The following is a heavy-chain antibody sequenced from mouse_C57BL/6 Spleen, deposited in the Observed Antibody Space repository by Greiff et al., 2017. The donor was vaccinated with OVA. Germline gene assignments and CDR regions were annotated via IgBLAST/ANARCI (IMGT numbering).Heavy chain of an antibody. J-gene: IGHJ3*01. CDR2: IYPGDGDT. D-gene: IGHD1-1*01. V-gene: IGHV1-82*01. Sequence: VKLMESGPELVKPGASVKISCKASGYAFSSSWMNWVKQRPGKGLEWIGRIYPGDGDTNYNGKFKGKATLTADKSSSTAYMQLSSLTSEDSAVYFCATYGSSYEWFAYWGQGTLVTVSA. CDR3: ATYGSSYEWFAY. CDR1: GYAFSSSW.